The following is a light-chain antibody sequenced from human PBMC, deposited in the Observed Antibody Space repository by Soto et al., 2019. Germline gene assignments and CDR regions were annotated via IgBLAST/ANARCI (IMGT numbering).Light chain of an antibody. CDR1: QSVSNY. CDR3: QQRSNWQLT. J-gene: IGKJ5*01. V-gene: IGKV3D-11*02. Sequence: EVVLTQSPATLSLSPGERATLYCRASQSVSNYLAWYQHKPGQSPRLLIFDASNRATGIPVRFTGSGSGTEFTLTISSLEPEDFAIYYCQQRSNWQLTFGQGTRLEIK. CDR2: DAS.